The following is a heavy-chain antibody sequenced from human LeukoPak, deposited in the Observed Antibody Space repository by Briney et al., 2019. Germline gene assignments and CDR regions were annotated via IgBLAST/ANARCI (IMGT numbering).Heavy chain of an antibody. CDR3: AKDGAWLRFDD. D-gene: IGHD5-12*01. V-gene: IGHV3-74*01. CDR1: GFTFTSYW. J-gene: IGHJ4*02. CDR2: INSNGSSI. Sequence: GGSLRLSCAASGFTFTSYWLNWVRQAPGKGLEWVSRINSNGSSISYADSVKGRFTISRDNSKNTVYLQMNNVRAEDTAVYYCAKDGAWLRFDDWGQGTLVTVSS.